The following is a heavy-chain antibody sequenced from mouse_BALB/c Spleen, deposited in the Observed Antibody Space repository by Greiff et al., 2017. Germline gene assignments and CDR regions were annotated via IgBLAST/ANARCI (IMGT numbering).Heavy chain of an antibody. CDR1: GFTFSSFG. CDR3: ARNWDAMDY. Sequence: EVNLVESGGGLVQPGGSRKLSCAASGFTFSSFGMHWVRQAPEKGLEWVAYISSGSSTIYYADTVKGRFTISRDNPKNTLFLQMTSLRSEDTAMYYCARNWDAMDYWGQGTSVTVSS. D-gene: IGHD4-1*01. V-gene: IGHV5-17*02. J-gene: IGHJ4*01. CDR2: ISSGSSTI.